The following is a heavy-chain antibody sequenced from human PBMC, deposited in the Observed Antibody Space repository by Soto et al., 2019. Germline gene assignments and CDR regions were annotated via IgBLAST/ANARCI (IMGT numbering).Heavy chain of an antibody. CDR2: IYGDDDK. CDR1: GFSLTTNRVV. V-gene: IGHV2-5*02. CDR3: VHRTTVTSDDY. D-gene: IGHD4-17*01. Sequence: SGPTLVNPTQTLTLTCTFSGFSLTTNRVVVGWVRQPPGKAPSWLAFIYGDDDKRYSPSLWSRLTITKDTSKNQVVLTMTNLDPVDTATYYCVHRTTVTSDDYWGRGTLVTVSS. J-gene: IGHJ4*02.